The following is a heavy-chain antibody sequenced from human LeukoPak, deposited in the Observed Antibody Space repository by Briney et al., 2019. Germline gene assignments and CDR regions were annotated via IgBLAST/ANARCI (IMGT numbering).Heavy chain of an antibody. D-gene: IGHD6-13*01. J-gene: IGHJ6*03. Sequence: ASVKVSCKASGYTFTSYGISWVRQAPGQGLEWMGWISAYNGNTNYAQKLQGRVTMTTDTSTSTAYMELSSLRSEDTAVYYCARDRGSSWSYYYYMDVWGKGTTVTVSS. V-gene: IGHV1-18*01. CDR3: ARDRGSSWSYYYYMDV. CDR1: GYTFTSYG. CDR2: ISAYNGNT.